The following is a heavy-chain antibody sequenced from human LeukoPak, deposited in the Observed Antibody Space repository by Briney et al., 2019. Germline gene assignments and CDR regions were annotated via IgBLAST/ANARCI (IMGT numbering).Heavy chain of an antibody. CDR2: INHSGST. J-gene: IGHJ5*02. CDR3: ARLRFLEWLEFDP. Sequence: PSETLSLTCAVYGGSFSGYYWSWIRQPPGKGLEWIGEINHSGSTNYNPSLKSRVTISVDTSKNQFSLKLSSVTAADTAVYYCARLRFLEWLEFDPWGQGTRVTVSS. D-gene: IGHD3-3*01. V-gene: IGHV4-34*01. CDR1: GGSFSGYY.